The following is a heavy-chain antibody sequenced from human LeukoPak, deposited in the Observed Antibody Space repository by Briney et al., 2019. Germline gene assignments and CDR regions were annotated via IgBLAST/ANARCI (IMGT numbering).Heavy chain of an antibody. CDR1: GGAISSDY. Sequence: PSETLSLTCTVSGGAISSDYWSWIRQPPGKGLEWIGYIHYSGTTYYNPSLKSRVTISVDTSANQFSLKVNSVTAADTAVYYCSRLRRALFYFDYWGQGTPVTVSS. V-gene: IGHV4-59*08. J-gene: IGHJ4*02. CDR3: SRLRRALFYFDY. CDR2: IHYSGTT. D-gene: IGHD2-15*01.